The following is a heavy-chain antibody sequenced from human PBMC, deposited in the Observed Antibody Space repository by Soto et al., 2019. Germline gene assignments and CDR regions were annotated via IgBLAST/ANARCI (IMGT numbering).Heavy chain of an antibody. Sequence: PGGSLRLSCAASGFTFSSYEMNWVRQAPGKGLEWVSYISSSGSTIYYADSVKGRFTISRDNAKNSLYLQTNSLRAEDTAVYYCARGDLTVVVPADTYYYYYYGMDVWGQGTTVTVSS. CDR3: ARGDLTVVVPADTYYYYYYGMDV. J-gene: IGHJ6*02. V-gene: IGHV3-48*03. CDR2: ISSSGSTI. D-gene: IGHD2-2*01. CDR1: GFTFSSYE.